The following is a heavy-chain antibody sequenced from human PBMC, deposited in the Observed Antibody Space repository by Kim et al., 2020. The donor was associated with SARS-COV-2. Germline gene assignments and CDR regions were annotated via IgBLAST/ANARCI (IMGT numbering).Heavy chain of an antibody. CDR3: ARGRAVTTFYYYYYGMDV. CDR1: GGSFSGYY. Sequence: SQTLSLTCAVYGGSFSGYYWSWIRQPPGKGLEWIGEINHSGSTNYNPSLKSRVTISVDTSKNQFSLKLSSVNAADTAVYYCARGRAVTTFYYYYYGMDVW. D-gene: IGHD4-17*01. J-gene: IGHJ6*01. V-gene: IGHV4-34*01. CDR2: INHSGST.